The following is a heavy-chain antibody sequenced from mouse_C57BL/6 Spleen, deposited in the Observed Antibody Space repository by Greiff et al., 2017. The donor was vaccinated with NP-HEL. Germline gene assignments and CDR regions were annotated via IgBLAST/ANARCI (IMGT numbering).Heavy chain of an antibody. V-gene: IGHV3-6*01. CDR3: AREGKHNWYFDV. J-gene: IGHJ1*03. Sequence: EVHLVESGPGLVKPSQSLSLTCSVTGYSITSGYYWNWIRQFPGNKLEWMGYISYDGSNNYNPSLKNRISITRDTSKNQFFLKLNSVTTEDTATYYCAREGKHNWYFDVWGTGTTVTVSS. CDR2: ISYDGSN. CDR1: GYSITSGYY.